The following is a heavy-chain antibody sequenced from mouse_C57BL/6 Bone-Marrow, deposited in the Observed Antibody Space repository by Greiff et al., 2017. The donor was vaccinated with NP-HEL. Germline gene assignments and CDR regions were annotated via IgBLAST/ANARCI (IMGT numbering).Heavy chain of an antibody. V-gene: IGHV1-5*01. J-gene: IGHJ2*01. D-gene: IGHD1-1*01. CDR2: IYPGNSDT. Sequence: EVQRVESGTVLARPGASVKMSCKTSGYTFTSYWMHWVKQRPGQGLEWIGAIYPGNSDTSYNQKFKGKAKLTAVTSASTAYMELSSLTNEDSAVYYCTSGITTVVADYWGQGTTLTVSS. CDR1: GYTFTSYW. CDR3: TSGITTVVADY.